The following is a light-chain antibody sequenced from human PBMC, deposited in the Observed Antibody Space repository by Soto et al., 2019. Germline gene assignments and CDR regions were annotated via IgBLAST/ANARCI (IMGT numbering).Light chain of an antibody. V-gene: IGKV2-28*01. J-gene: IGKJ2*01. Sequence: DIVMTQSPLSLPVTPGEPASISCRSSQSLLYSNGYNYLDWYLQKPGQSPQLLIYLGSNRASGARDRFSGSGSGTDFTLKISRVEAEDVGVYYCMQALQVPHTFGQGTKLEIK. CDR1: QSLLYSNGYNY. CDR2: LGS. CDR3: MQALQVPHT.